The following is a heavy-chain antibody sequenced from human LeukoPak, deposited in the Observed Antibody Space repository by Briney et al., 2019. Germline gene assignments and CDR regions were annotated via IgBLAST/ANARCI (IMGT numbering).Heavy chain of an antibody. Sequence: GGSLRLSCAASGFTFSSYAMHWVRQAPGKGLEYVSAISSNGGSAYYANSVKGRFTISRDNSKNTLYLQMGSRRAEDMAVYYCARGMYSSGEYDYWGQGTLVTVSS. J-gene: IGHJ4*02. V-gene: IGHV3-64*01. CDR2: ISSNGGSA. D-gene: IGHD6-19*01. CDR3: ARGMYSSGEYDY. CDR1: GFTFSSYA.